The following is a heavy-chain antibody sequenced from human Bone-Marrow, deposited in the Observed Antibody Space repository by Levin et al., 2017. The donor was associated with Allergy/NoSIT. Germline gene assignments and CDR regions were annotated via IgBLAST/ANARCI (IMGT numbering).Heavy chain of an antibody. CDR1: GFTFSAYA. CDR2: ISYDGSNE. D-gene: IGHD6-13*01. CDR3: AGGIEYSSSWYPY. V-gene: IGHV3-30*01. Sequence: GGSLRLSCAASGFTFSAYAMHWVRQAPGKGLEWVAVISYDGSNEYYAASVKGRFTVSRDNSKNTLYLQMNSLRAEDTAVYSCAGGIEYSSSWYPYWGQGALVTVSS. J-gene: IGHJ4*02.